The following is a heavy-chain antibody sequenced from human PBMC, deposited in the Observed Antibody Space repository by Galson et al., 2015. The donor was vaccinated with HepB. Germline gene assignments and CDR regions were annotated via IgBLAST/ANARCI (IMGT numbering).Heavy chain of an antibody. CDR1: GFTGSTNY. CDR3: ARDGASTVTTDWYFDL. J-gene: IGHJ2*01. Sequence: SLRLSCAVSGFTGSTNYMSWVRQAPGKGLDWVSLIHAGGITYYSDSVKGRFTISSDNSKSTLYLQMNSLRAEDSAIYFCARDGASTVTTDWYFDLWGRGTLVTVSS. D-gene: IGHD4-17*01. CDR2: IHAGGIT. V-gene: IGHV3-53*01.